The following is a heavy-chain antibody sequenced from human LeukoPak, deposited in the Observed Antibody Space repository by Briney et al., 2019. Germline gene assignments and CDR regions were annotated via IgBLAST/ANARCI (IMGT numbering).Heavy chain of an antibody. D-gene: IGHD3-10*01. CDR3: AKSRSITMVRGVIDSSYYYGMDV. V-gene: IGHV3-30*18. CDR2: ISYNGSNK. CDR1: GFTFSSYG. J-gene: IGHJ6*04. Sequence: GRSLRLSCAASGFTFSSYGMHRVRQAPGKGLEWVAVISYNGSNKYYADSVKGRFTISRDNSKNTLYLQMNSLRAEDTAVYYCAKSRSITMVRGVIDSSYYYGMDVWGKGTTVTVSS.